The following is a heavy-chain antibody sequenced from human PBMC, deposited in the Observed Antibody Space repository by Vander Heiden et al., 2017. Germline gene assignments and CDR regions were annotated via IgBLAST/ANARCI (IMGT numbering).Heavy chain of an antibody. CDR3: ARHYGDYGGYYYYGMDV. CDR2: IYYSGST. D-gene: IGHD4-17*01. J-gene: IGHJ6*02. V-gene: IGHV4-39*01. CDR1: GGSISSSSYY. Sequence: QLQLQESGPGLVKPSETLSLTCTVSGGSISSSSYYWGWLRPPPGKGLEWIGSIYYSGSTYYNPYLKSRVTISVDTTKNQFSLKLSAVTAADTAVYYCARHYGDYGGYYYYGMDVWGQGNTGNVSS.